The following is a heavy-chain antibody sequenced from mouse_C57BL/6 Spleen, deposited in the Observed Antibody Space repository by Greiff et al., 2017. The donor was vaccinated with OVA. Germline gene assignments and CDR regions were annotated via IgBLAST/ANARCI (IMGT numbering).Heavy chain of an antibody. CDR3: ARVEDGYDVDYFDY. Sequence: EVKLQESGPGLVKPSQSLSLTCSVTGYSITSGYYWNWIRQFPGNKLEWMGYISYDGSNNYNPSLKNRISITRDTSKNQFFLKLNSVTTEDTATYYCARVEDGYDVDYFDYWGQGTTLTVSS. CDR2: ISYDGSN. J-gene: IGHJ2*01. CDR1: GYSITSGYY. V-gene: IGHV3-6*01. D-gene: IGHD2-2*01.